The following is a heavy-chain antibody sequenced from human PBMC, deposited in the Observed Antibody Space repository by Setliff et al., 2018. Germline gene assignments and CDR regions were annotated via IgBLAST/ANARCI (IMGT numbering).Heavy chain of an antibody. J-gene: IGHJ3*02. V-gene: IGHV3-49*04. CDR3: TRQTYYYDSSGYRAHAFDI. Sequence: LRLSCAASRFTFSNYWMSWVRQAPGKGLEWVGFIRSKAYGGTTEYAASVKGRFTISRDDSKSIAYLQMNSLKTEDTAVYYCTRQTYYYDSSGYRAHAFDIWGQGTTVTVSS. D-gene: IGHD3-22*01. CDR2: IRSKAYGGTT. CDR1: RFTFSNYW.